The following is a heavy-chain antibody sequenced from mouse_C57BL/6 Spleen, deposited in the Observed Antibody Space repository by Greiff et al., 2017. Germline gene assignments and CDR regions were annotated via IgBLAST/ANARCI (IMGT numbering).Heavy chain of an antibody. Sequence: VQLQPSGPELVKPGASVKLSCKASGYTFTSYDINWVKQRPGQGLEWIGWIYPRVGSTKYNEKFKGKATLTVDTSSSTAYMELHSLTSEDSAVYFCARDRLGDYWGQGTSVTVSS. D-gene: IGHD2-13*01. CDR2: IYPRVGST. CDR3: ARDRLGDY. J-gene: IGHJ4*01. V-gene: IGHV1-85*01. CDR1: GYTFTSYD.